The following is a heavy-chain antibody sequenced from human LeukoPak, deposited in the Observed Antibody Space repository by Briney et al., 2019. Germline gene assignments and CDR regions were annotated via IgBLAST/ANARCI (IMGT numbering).Heavy chain of an antibody. J-gene: IGHJ3*02. Sequence: GGTLRLSCAASGFTFSSYGMHWVRQAPGKGLEWVAVISFDGSNKYYADSVKGRFTVSRDNSKNTLYLQMNSLRAEDTAVYYCAKASRYLGSGSYYRDAFDIWGQGTMVTVSS. D-gene: IGHD3-10*02. CDR1: GFTFSSYG. CDR3: AKASRYLGSGSYYRDAFDI. CDR2: ISFDGSNK. V-gene: IGHV3-30*18.